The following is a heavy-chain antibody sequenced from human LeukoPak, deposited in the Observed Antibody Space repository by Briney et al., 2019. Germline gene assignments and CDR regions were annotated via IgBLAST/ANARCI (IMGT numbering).Heavy chain of an antibody. Sequence: GASVKVSCKASGYTFTGYYMHWVRQAPGQGLEWMGWINPNSGGTNYAQKFRGRVTMTRDTSISTAYMELSRLRSNDTAVYYCATASGSYYAEYFQHWGQGTLVTVSS. CDR1: GYTFTGYY. CDR3: ATASGSYYAEYFQH. V-gene: IGHV1-2*02. J-gene: IGHJ1*01. CDR2: INPNSGGT. D-gene: IGHD1-26*01.